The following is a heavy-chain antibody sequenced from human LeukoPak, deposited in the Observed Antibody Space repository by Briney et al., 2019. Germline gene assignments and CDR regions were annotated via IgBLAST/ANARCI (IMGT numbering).Heavy chain of an antibody. J-gene: IGHJ4*02. CDR1: GGSISSGGYY. V-gene: IGHV4-30-2*01. Sequence: PSQTLSLTCTVSGGSISSGGYYWSWIRQPPGKGLEWIGYIYHSGSTNYNPSLKSRVTISVDTSKNQFSLKLNSVTAADTAVYYCARGPRVRLVYWGQGTLVTVSS. D-gene: IGHD3-16*01. CDR2: IYHSGST. CDR3: ARGPRVRLVY.